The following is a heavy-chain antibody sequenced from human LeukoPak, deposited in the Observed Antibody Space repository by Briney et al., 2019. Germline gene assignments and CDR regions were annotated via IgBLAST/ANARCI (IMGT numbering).Heavy chain of an antibody. CDR2: IHSGGST. D-gene: IGHD2-15*01. CDR1: GFTLSSNY. Sequence: GGSLRLSCAASGFTLSSNYMSWVRQAPGKGLEWVSIIHSGGSTFYADSVKGRFTISGHNSKNTLDLQMNPLRAEDTAVYYCARVRISWYFDLWGRGTLVTVSS. CDR3: ARVRISWYFDL. J-gene: IGHJ2*01. V-gene: IGHV3-53*04.